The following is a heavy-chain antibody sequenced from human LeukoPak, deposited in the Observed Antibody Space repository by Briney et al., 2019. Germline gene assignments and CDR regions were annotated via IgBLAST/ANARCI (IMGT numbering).Heavy chain of an antibody. CDR3: TRDPYDRGGYGAFDL. Sequence: TGRTLRLSCAASGFTFTAYSMTWVRQAPGKGLEWVANIKRDGSDKYYVDSVKGRFTISRDNAKNSLYLEMISLRVEDTAVYYCTRDPYDRGGYGAFDLWGLGTTITVSS. CDR2: IKRDGSDK. V-gene: IGHV3-7*01. D-gene: IGHD3-22*01. CDR1: GFTFTAYS. J-gene: IGHJ3*01.